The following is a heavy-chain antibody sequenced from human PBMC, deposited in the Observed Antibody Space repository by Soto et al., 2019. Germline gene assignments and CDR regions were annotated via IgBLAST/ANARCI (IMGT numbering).Heavy chain of an antibody. CDR3: ARVPTMVREGYFAL. CDR1: GGFISTYY. Sequence: QVQLRESGPGLVKPSETLSLTCTVSGGFISTYYWTWIRQPPGKGLEWIGYIYYIGNTDYHPSLKSRVTISVDTSKNHFSLKLSSVTAADTSVYYCARVPTMVREGYFALWGRGTLVSVSS. V-gene: IGHV4-59*01. CDR2: IYYIGNT. D-gene: IGHD3-10*01. J-gene: IGHJ2*01.